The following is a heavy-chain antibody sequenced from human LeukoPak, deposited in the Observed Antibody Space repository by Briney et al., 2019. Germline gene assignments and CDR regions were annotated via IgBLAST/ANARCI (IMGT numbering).Heavy chain of an antibody. CDR2: ISAYNGNT. J-gene: IGHJ3*02. Sequence: ASVKVSCKASGYTFTSYGISWVRQAPGQGLEWMGWISAYNGNTNYAQKLQGRVTMTTDTSTSTAYMELRSLRSEDTAVYYCAKGFNGAAMYAFDIWGQGTMVTVSS. CDR3: AKGFNGAAMYAFDI. D-gene: IGHD5-18*01. V-gene: IGHV1-18*01. CDR1: GYTFTSYG.